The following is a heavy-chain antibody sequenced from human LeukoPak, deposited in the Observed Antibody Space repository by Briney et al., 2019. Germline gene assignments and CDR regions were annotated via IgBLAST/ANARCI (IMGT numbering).Heavy chain of an antibody. CDR3: ARDRGLRREDDAFDI. CDR2: IWYDGSNT. D-gene: IGHD4-17*01. V-gene: IGHV3-33*08. CDR1: GFTFEDYG. J-gene: IGHJ3*02. Sequence: GGSLRLSCAASGFTFEDYGMHWVRQAPGKGLEGVADIWYDGSNTYYEDSVKGRFTISRDNSKNTLYLKMNSLRAEDTAVYYCARDRGLRREDDAFDIWGQGTMVTVSS.